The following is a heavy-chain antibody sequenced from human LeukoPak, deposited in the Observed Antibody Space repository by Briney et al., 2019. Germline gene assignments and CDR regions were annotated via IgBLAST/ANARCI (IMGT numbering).Heavy chain of an antibody. Sequence: GGSLRLSCAASGFTFSNYWMHWVRQAPGKGLVWVSRINSDGSSRNYADSVKGRFTISRDNAKNSLYLQMNSLRAEDTAVYYCARDARPDYYYYGTDVWGQGTTVTVSS. CDR2: INSDGSSR. J-gene: IGHJ6*02. CDR1: GFTFSNYW. CDR3: ARDARPDYYYYGTDV. V-gene: IGHV3-74*01.